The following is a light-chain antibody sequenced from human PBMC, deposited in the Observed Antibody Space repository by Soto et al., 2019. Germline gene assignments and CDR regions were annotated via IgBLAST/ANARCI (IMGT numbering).Light chain of an antibody. CDR1: QSVSSY. CDR2: DAS. J-gene: IGKJ5*01. CDR3: QQRSNWPPIT. V-gene: IGKV3-11*01. Sequence: EIVLTQSPVTLSLSQGERATLSYSASQSVSSYLAWYQQKPGQATRLLIYDASNRANGIPARFSGGVSGTDFTLTIDNLEPEDFAIYYCQQRSNWPPITFGQGTRLE.